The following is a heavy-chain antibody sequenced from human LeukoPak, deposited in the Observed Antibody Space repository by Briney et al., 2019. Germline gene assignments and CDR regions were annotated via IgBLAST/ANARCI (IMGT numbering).Heavy chain of an antibody. J-gene: IGHJ6*02. CDR2: IWYDGSNK. CDR1: GFTFSSYG. Sequence: GGSLRLSCAASGFTFSSYGMHWVRQAPGKGLEWVAVIWYDGSNKYYADSVKGRFTISRDNSKNTLYLQMNSLRAEDTAVYYCARGYDFWSGYSLRGYYYYGMDVWGQGTTVTVSS. V-gene: IGHV3-33*01. D-gene: IGHD3-3*01. CDR3: ARGYDFWSGYSLRGYYYYGMDV.